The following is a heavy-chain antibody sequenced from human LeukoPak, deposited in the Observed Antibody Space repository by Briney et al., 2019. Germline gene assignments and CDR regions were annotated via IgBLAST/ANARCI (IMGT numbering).Heavy chain of an antibody. CDR2: IKQDGSEK. Sequence: GGSLRLSCAASGFTFSSYWMSWIRQAPGKGLEWVANIKQDGSEKYYVDSVKGRFTISRDNAKNSLYLQMNSLRSEDTAVYYCATRAIVVVPAAIRGNGMDVWGQGTTVTVSS. D-gene: IGHD2-2*02. CDR3: ATRAIVVVPAAIRGNGMDV. V-gene: IGHV3-7*03. J-gene: IGHJ6*02. CDR1: GFTFSSYW.